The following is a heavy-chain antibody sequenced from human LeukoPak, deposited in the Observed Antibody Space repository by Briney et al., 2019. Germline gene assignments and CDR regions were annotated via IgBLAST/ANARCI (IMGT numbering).Heavy chain of an antibody. CDR3: ASPDYGGNPVGP. CDR2: IYYSGST. Sequence: SETLSLTCTVSGGSISSYYWSWIRQPPGKGLEWIGSIYYSGSTYHNPSLKSRVTISVDTSKNQFSLKLSSVTAADTAVYYCASPDYGGNPVGPWGQGTLVTVSS. V-gene: IGHV4-39*07. CDR1: GGSISSYY. J-gene: IGHJ5*02. D-gene: IGHD4-23*01.